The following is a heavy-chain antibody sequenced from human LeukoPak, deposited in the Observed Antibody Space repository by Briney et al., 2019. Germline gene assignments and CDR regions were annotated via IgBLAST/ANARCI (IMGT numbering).Heavy chain of an antibody. CDR3: AREMYYYDSSGYSHLYFDY. CDR2: IYSGGST. V-gene: IGHV3-66*02. Sequence: GGSLRLSCAASGFTVSSNYMSWARQAPGKGLEWVSVIYSGGSTYYADSVKGRFTISRDNSKNTLYLQMNSLRAEDTAVYYCAREMYYYDSSGYSHLYFDYWGQGTLVTVSS. CDR1: GFTVSSNY. D-gene: IGHD3-22*01. J-gene: IGHJ4*02.